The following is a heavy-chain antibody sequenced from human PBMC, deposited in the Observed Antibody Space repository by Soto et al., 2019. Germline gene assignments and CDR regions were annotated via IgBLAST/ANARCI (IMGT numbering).Heavy chain of an antibody. CDR3: VRSNHFDY. J-gene: IGHJ4*02. CDR2: IYHTGRT. V-gene: IGHV4-59*01. Sequence: QVQLQESGPGLVKPSETLSLTCSVSGGSISNYYWSWIRQPPGKRLEWIGYIYHTGRTNYNPSLKSRVTISVDTSKNQFSLKLNSVTAADTAVYYCVRSNHFDYWGQGTLVTVSS. CDR1: GGSISNYY.